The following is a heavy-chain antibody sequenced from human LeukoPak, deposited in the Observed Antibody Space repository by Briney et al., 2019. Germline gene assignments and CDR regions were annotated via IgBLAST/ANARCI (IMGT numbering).Heavy chain of an antibody. V-gene: IGHV3-30*03. Sequence: PGRSLRLSCEASGFSFSDYGMHWVRQAPGKGLECVALISNDGTNKFYVDPVKGRFTISRDNSKNTLYLQMHSLSTEDTAVYYCARDWARGNSYYVDYWGQGTLVTVSS. CDR2: ISNDGTNK. CDR3: ARDWARGNSYYVDY. D-gene: IGHD4-23*01. J-gene: IGHJ4*02. CDR1: GFSFSDYG.